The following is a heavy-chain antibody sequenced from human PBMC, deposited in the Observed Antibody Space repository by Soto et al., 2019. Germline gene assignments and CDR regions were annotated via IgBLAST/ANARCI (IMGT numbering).Heavy chain of an antibody. D-gene: IGHD3-22*01. CDR1: GDSISSGDYY. CDR3: ARVQYYYDSSGYYYTWFDP. V-gene: IGHV4-61*08. Sequence: LSLTCTVSGDSISSGDYYWSWIRQPPGKGLEWIGYIYYSGSTTYNPSLKSRVTISVDTSKNQFSLKLSSVTAADTAVYYCARVQYYYDSSGYYYTWFDPWGQGTLVTVSS. CDR2: IYYSGST. J-gene: IGHJ5*02.